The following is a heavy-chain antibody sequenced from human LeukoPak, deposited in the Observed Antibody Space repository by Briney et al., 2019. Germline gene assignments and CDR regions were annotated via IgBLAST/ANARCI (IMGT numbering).Heavy chain of an antibody. D-gene: IGHD5-18*01. CDR3: ARGNLGSSYGFAFEI. Sequence: PGGSLRLSCAASGFTFSSYWMHWVRQAPGKGLVLVSRIKGDGGATTFADSVKGRFTTSRDNAKNTLYLQMNSLAAEETAVYYYARGNLGSSYGFAFEIWGQGTMVTISS. V-gene: IGHV3-74*01. CDR2: IKGDGGAT. CDR1: GFTFSSYW. J-gene: IGHJ3*02.